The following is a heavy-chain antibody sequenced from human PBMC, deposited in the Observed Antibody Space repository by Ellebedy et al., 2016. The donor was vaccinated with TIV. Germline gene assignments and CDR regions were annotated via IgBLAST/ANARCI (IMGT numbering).Heavy chain of an antibody. CDR3: ARAGYSYTYSVAFDI. Sequence: MPSETLSLTCKVSGGSISTYYWSWIRQSPGNGLEWIGYIYYNGNTNYHPSLKSRVTMSVDTSKNQFSLNLYSVTTADTAVYFCARAGYSYTYSVAFDIWGQGTMVTVSS. CDR2: IYYNGNT. D-gene: IGHD5-18*01. V-gene: IGHV4-59*01. J-gene: IGHJ3*02. CDR1: GGSISTYY.